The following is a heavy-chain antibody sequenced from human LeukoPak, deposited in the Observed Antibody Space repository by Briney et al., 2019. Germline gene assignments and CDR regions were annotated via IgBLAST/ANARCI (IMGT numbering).Heavy chain of an antibody. CDR3: ASWGGGKSD. D-gene: IGHD4-23*01. CDR1: GYTFTSYY. V-gene: IGHV1-46*01. Sequence: ASVKVSCQASGYTFTSYYIHWVRQAPAQGLEWMGIINPSGDSTSYAQKFQGRVTMTRDTSTSTVYMEFSRLTSEDTAVYYRASWGGGKSDWAQGTLVTVSS. J-gene: IGHJ4*02. CDR2: INPSGDST.